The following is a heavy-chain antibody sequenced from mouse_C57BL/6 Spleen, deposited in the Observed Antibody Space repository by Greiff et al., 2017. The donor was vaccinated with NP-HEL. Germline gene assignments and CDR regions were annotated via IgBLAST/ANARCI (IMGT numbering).Heavy chain of an antibody. CDR3: ARYGGSSPHAMDY. J-gene: IGHJ4*01. CDR1: GYTFTDYY. V-gene: IGHV1-26*01. D-gene: IGHD1-1*01. Sequence: EVQLQQSGPELVKPGASVKISCKASGYTFTDYYMNWVKPSHGKSLEWIGDINPNNGGTSYNQKFKGKATLTVDKSSSTAYMELRSLTSEDSAVYYCARYGGSSPHAMDYWGQGTSVTVSS. CDR2: INPNNGGT.